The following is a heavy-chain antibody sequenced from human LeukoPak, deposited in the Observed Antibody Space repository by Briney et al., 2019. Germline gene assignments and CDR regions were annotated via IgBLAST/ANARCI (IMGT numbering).Heavy chain of an antibody. Sequence: GGSLRLSCVASGFSLGSFGMAWVRQGPGKGLEWVSGISWNSGSIGYADSVKGRFTISRDNAKNSLYLQMNSLRAEDTALYYCAKGGEYSSGGKIDYWGQGTLVTVSS. D-gene: IGHD6-19*01. V-gene: IGHV3-9*01. CDR1: GFSLGSFG. CDR2: ISWNSGSI. J-gene: IGHJ4*02. CDR3: AKGGEYSSGGKIDY.